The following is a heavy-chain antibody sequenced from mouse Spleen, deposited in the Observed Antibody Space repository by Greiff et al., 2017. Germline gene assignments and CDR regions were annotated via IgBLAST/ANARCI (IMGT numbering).Heavy chain of an antibody. Sequence: EVKLQQSGAELVKPGASVKLSCTASGFNIKDTYMHWVKQRPEQGLEWIGRIDPANGNTKYDPKFQGKATITADTSSNTAYLQLSSLTSEDTAVYYCAPLLRPYAMDYWGQGTSVTVSS. CDR2: IDPANGNT. D-gene: IGHD1-2*01. V-gene: IGHV14-3*02. CDR3: APLLRPYAMDY. J-gene: IGHJ4*01. CDR1: GFNIKDTY.